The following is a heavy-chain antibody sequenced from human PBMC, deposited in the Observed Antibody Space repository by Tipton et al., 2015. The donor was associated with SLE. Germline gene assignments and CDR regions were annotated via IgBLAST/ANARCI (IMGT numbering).Heavy chain of an antibody. CDR3: ARDAPRIQGVLNYLDY. CDR1: GFTFDDHA. J-gene: IGHJ4*02. CDR2: INWNGGSA. V-gene: IGHV3-20*04. Sequence: SLRLSCAASGFTFDDHAMNWVHQAPGKGLEWVAGINWNGGSAFYAASVRGRFTISRDNAENSLFLQMNTLRDEDTALYYCARDAPRIQGVLNYLDYWGQGALVTVSS. D-gene: IGHD3-10*01.